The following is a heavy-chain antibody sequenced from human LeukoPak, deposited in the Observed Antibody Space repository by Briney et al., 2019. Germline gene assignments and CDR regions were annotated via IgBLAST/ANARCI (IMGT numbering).Heavy chain of an antibody. CDR1: GGSIGSYS. D-gene: IGHD3-9*01. CDR2: ISDSGSS. V-gene: IGHV4-59*01. Sequence: SETLSLTCTVSGGSIGSYSWNWIRQAPGKRLEWIGYISDSGSSDYNPSPKSRATISANTSRNQFSLKLTSVTAADTAMYYCARGPSSDYDILTGFSFADDWFDPWGQGTLVTVSS. J-gene: IGHJ5*02. CDR3: ARGPSSDYDILTGFSFADDWFDP.